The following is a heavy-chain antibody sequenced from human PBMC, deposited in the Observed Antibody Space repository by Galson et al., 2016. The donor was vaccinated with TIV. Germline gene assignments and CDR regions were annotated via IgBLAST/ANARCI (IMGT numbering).Heavy chain of an antibody. CDR3: ARAENWSAPEFDS. Sequence: SETLSLTCTVSGVSINDFHWSWIRQPAGKSMEWIGRMYAGGSTNYNPSLKSRVSMSIDTSKNQMFLNLRSVTAADTALYYCARAENWSAPEFDSWGRGTLVTVSS. J-gene: IGHJ4*02. V-gene: IGHV4-4*07. CDR2: MYAGGST. CDR1: GVSINDFH. D-gene: IGHD1-14*01.